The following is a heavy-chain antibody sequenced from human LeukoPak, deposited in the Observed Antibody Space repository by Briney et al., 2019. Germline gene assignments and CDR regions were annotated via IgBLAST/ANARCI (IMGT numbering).Heavy chain of an antibody. V-gene: IGHV1-46*01. CDR3: ARDPSYVFWSGSHFDY. Sequence: ASVKVSCKASGYTFTSYYMHWVRQAPGQGLEWMGIINPSGGSTSYAQKFQGRVTMTRDTSTSTVYMELSSLRSEDTAVYYCARDPSYVFWSGSHFDYWGQGTLVTVSS. J-gene: IGHJ4*02. CDR2: INPSGGST. CDR1: GYTFTSYY. D-gene: IGHD3-3*01.